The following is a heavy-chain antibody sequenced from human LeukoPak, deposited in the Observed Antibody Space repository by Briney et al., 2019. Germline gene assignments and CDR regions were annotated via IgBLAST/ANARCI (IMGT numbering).Heavy chain of an antibody. J-gene: IGHJ4*02. CDR3: ASNPDVDTAIGY. D-gene: IGHD5-18*01. CDR2: IIPIFGTA. V-gene: IGHV1-69*13. CDR1: GGTFSSYA. Sequence: GASVKVSCKASGGTFSSYAISWVRQAPGQGLEWMGGIIPIFGTANYAQKFQGRATITADESTSTAYMELSSLRSEDTAVYYCASNPDVDTAIGYWGQGTLVTVSS.